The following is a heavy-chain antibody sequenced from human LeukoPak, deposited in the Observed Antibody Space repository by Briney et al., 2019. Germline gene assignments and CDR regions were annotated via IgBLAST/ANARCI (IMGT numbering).Heavy chain of an antibody. J-gene: IGHJ6*03. CDR3: ARGVEEIAAAGLSLSGYYYYMDV. D-gene: IGHD6-13*01. CDR2: MNPNSGNT. Sequence: ASVKVSCKASGYTFTSYDINWVRQATGQGLEWMGWMNPNSGNTSYAQKFQGRVTMTRNTSISTAYMELSSLRSEDTAVYYCARGVEEIAAAGLSLSGYYYYMDVWGKGITVTISS. CDR1: GYTFTSYD. V-gene: IGHV1-8*01.